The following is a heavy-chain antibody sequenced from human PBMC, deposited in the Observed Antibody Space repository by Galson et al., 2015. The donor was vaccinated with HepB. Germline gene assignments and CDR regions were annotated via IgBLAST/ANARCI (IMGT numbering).Heavy chain of an antibody. V-gene: IGHV4-30-2*01. CDR2: IYHSGST. CDR1: GGSISSGGYS. CDR3: ARIRPAFGSGSPGGLDI. D-gene: IGHD3-10*01. J-gene: IGHJ3*02. Sequence: LSLTCAVSGGSISSGGYSWSWIRQPPGKGLEWIGYIYHSGSTYYNPSLKSRVTISMDRSKNQFSLKLSSVTAADTAVYYCARIRPAFGSGSPGGLDIWGQGTLVTVSS.